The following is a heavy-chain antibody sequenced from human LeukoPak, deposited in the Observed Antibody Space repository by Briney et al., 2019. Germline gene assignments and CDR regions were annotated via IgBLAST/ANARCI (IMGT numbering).Heavy chain of an antibody. J-gene: IGHJ4*02. V-gene: IGHV4-61*08. CDR1: GGSISSGGYS. Sequence: SETLSLTCAVSGGSISSGGYSWSWIRQPPGKGLEWIGYIYYSGSTNYDPSLKSRVTISVDTSKNQFSLKLSSVTAADTAVYYCAKFPLGYCSSTSCYVDDSDYWGQGTLVTVSS. CDR2: IYYSGST. CDR3: AKFPLGYCSSTSCYVDDSDY. D-gene: IGHD2-2*01.